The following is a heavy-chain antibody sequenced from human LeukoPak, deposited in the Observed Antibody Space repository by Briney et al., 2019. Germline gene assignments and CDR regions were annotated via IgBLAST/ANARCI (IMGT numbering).Heavy chain of an antibody. J-gene: IGHJ3*02. CDR3: ARGFVGSGWYTRGTDAFDI. Sequence: SETLSLTCTVSGGSISSYYWSWIRQPAGKGLEWIGRIYTSGSTNYNPSLKRRVTMSVDTSKNQFSLKLSSVTAADTAVYYCARGFVGSGWYTRGTDAFDIWGQGTMVTVSS. CDR2: IYTSGST. CDR1: GGSISSYY. D-gene: IGHD6-19*01. V-gene: IGHV4-4*07.